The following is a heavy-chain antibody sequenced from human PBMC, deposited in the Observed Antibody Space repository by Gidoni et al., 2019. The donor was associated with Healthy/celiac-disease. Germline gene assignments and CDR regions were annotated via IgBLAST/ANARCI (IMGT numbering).Heavy chain of an antibody. CDR2: ISWNSGSI. Sequence: EVQLVESGGGLVQPGRSLRLSCAASGFTLDDYAMHWVRQAPGKGLEWVSGISWNSGSIGYADSVKGRFTISRDNAKNSLYLQMNSLRAEDTALYYCAKGGYGGKDWYFDLWGRGTLVTVSS. CDR1: GFTLDDYA. J-gene: IGHJ2*01. CDR3: AKGGYGGKDWYFDL. D-gene: IGHD4-17*01. V-gene: IGHV3-9*01.